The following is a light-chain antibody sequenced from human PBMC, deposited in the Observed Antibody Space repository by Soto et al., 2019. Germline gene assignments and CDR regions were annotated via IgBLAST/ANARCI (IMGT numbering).Light chain of an antibody. CDR3: QYLNSFPLT. Sequence: DIQLTQSPSSLSASVGDRVTITCRASQVISKYLAWYQQKPGKAPKLLIYLASTLQGGVPSRFSGSGSGTDFSLTISSLQPEDVATYYCQYLNSFPLTFGGGTKVEIK. CDR2: LAS. V-gene: IGKV1-9*01. CDR1: QVISKY. J-gene: IGKJ4*01.